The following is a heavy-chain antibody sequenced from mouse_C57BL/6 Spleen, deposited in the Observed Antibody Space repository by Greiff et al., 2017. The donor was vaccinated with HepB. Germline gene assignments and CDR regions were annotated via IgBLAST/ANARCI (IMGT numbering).Heavy chain of an antibody. Sequence: VQLQQSGPELVKPGASVKISCKASGYTFTDYYMNWVKQSHGKSLEWIGDINPNNGGTSYNQKFKGKATLTVDKSSSTAYMELRSLTSEDSAVYYCARKLGYYGSSYRGNYFDYWGQGTTLTVSS. CDR1: GYTFTDYY. J-gene: IGHJ2*01. D-gene: IGHD1-1*01. CDR3: ARKLGYYGSSYRGNYFDY. CDR2: INPNNGGT. V-gene: IGHV1-26*01.